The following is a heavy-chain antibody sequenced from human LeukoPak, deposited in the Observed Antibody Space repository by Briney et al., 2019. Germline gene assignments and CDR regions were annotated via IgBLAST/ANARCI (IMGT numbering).Heavy chain of an antibody. CDR3: ARFGDSGYDSAWYFDY. V-gene: IGHV4-39*07. CDR1: GGSISSSSYY. CDR2: IYYSGST. Sequence: SETLSLTCTVSGGSISSSSYYWGWVRQPPGNGLEWIGSIYYSGSTYYNPSLKSRVTISVDTSKNQFSLKLSSVTAADTAVYYCARFGDSGYDSAWYFDYWGQGTLVTVSS. J-gene: IGHJ4*02. D-gene: IGHD5-12*01.